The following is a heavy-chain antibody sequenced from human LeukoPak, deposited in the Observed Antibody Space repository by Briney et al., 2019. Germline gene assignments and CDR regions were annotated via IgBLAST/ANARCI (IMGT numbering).Heavy chain of an antibody. J-gene: IGHJ6*03. CDR1: GGSISGGSYY. CDR3: ARAHGYYYYMDV. CDR2: VYSSGTT. Sequence: SETLSLTCTVSGGSISGGSYYWSWIRQPAGRGLEYIGRVYSSGTTTYNPPLKSRVTISRDTSKNQLFLKLRSVTAADTAVYYCARAHGYYYYMDVWGRGTTVTVSS. V-gene: IGHV4-61*02.